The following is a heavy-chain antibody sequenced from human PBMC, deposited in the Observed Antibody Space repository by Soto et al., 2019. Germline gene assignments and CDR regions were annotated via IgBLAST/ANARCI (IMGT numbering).Heavy chain of an antibody. CDR1: GDSVSLNSAA. CDR2: TYYKSKWYN. Sequence: SQTLSLTCAISGDSVSLNSAAWNWIRQSPSRGLEWLGRTYYKSKWYNDYAVSVKSRITINPDTSKNQFSLQLNSVTPADTAVYYCARAPVSIAAAGTNWFDPWGQGTLVTVSS. CDR3: ARAPVSIAAAGTNWFDP. D-gene: IGHD6-13*01. V-gene: IGHV6-1*01. J-gene: IGHJ5*02.